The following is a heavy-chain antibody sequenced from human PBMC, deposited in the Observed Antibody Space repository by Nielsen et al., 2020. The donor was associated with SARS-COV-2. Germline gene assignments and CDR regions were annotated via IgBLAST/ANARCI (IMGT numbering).Heavy chain of an antibody. V-gene: IGHV5-10-1*01. CDR2: IDPSDSYT. CDR3: ASLSGSYLKEAFDI. Sequence: KVSCKGSGYSFTSYWISWVRQMPGKGLEWMGRIDPSDSYTNYSPSFQGHVTISADKSISTAYLQWSSLKASDTAMYYCASLSGSYLKEAFDIWGQGTMVTVSS. J-gene: IGHJ3*02. D-gene: IGHD1-26*01. CDR1: GYSFTSYW.